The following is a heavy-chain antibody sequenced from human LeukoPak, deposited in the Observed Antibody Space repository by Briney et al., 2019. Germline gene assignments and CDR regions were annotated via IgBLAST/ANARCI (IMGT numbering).Heavy chain of an antibody. J-gene: IGHJ4*02. D-gene: IGHD3-22*01. CDR2: IYYSGST. Sequence: PSETLSLTCTVSGGSISSNSYYWGWIRQPPGKGLEWIGSIYYSGSTYYNPSLKSRVTISVDTSKNQFSLKLSSVTAADMAVYYCARGPGYYYDSSGYQNSSYYFDYWGQGTLVTVSS. CDR1: GGSISSNSYY. CDR3: ARGPGYYYDSSGYQNSSYYFDY. V-gene: IGHV4-39*07.